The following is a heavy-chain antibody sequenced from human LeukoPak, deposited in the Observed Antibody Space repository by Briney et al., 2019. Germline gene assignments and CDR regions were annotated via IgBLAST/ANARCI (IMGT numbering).Heavy chain of an antibody. CDR2: IYQSGST. J-gene: IGHJ3*02. CDR3: ARSGSYFSFDI. D-gene: IGHD1-26*01. Sequence: SETLSLTCAVSGGSISGGGYSWSWIRQSPGKGLEWIGYIYQSGSTYYNPSLKSRVTLSVDRSKNQFSLKLSSLTAADTAVYYCARSGSYFSFDIWGQGTMVTVSS. CDR1: GGSISGGGYS. V-gene: IGHV4-30-2*06.